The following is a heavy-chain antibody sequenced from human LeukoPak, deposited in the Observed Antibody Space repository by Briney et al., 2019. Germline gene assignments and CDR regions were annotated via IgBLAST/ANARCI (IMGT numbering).Heavy chain of an antibody. J-gene: IGHJ4*02. V-gene: IGHV4-34*01. Sequence: PSETLSLTCAVYGGSFSGYYWSWIRQPPGKGLEWIGEINHSGSTNYNPSLKSRVTISVDTSKNQFSLKLSSVTAADTAVYYCARRYGVVLDYWGQGTLVTVSS. D-gene: IGHD3-3*01. CDR2: INHSGST. CDR3: ARRYGVVLDY. CDR1: GGSFSGYY.